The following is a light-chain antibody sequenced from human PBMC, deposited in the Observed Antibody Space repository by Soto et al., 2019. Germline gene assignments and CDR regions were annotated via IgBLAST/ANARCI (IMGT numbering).Light chain of an antibody. Sequence: IILTQSPATLSLSPGDRATLSCRASQSISSYLSWYQQKPGQAPRLLIYDAYNRATGIPPRFSGSGSGTDFTLTISSLEPEDSAVYYCQQRHVWPITFGQ. J-gene: IGKJ5*01. CDR3: QQRHVWPIT. CDR1: QSISSY. V-gene: IGKV3-11*01. CDR2: DAY.